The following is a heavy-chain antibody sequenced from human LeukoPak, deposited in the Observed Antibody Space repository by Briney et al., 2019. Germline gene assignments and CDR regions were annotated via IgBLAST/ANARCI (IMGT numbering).Heavy chain of an antibody. D-gene: IGHD3-10*01. CDR3: ARHTPYGSGSYYRFPLDY. Sequence: SETLSLTCTVSGGSISSYYWSWIRQPPGKGLEWIGYIYYSGSTNYNPSLKSRVTILVDTSKNQFSLKLSSVTAADTAVYYCARHTPYGSGSYYRFPLDYWGQGTLVTVSS. J-gene: IGHJ4*02. CDR1: GGSISSYY. V-gene: IGHV4-59*08. CDR2: IYYSGST.